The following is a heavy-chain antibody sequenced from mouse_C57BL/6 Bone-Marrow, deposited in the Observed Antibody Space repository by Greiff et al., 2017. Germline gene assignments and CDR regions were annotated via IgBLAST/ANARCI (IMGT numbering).Heavy chain of an antibody. D-gene: IGHD1-1*01. CDR1: GYTFTSYW. V-gene: IGHV1-64*01. J-gene: IGHJ2*01. Sequence: QVQLQQPGAELVKPGASVKLSCKASGYTFTSYWMHWVKQRPGQGLEWIGMIHPNSGSTNYNAKFKSKATLTVDNSSSTAYMQLSSLTSEDSAVYYCAQSYGSVFDYWGQGTTLTVSS. CDR2: IHPNSGST. CDR3: AQSYGSVFDY.